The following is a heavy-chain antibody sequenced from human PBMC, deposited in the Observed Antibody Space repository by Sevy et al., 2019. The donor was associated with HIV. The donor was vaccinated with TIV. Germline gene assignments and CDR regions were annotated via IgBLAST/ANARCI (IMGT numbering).Heavy chain of an antibody. CDR1: GFTFGDYC. Sequence: GGSLRLSCTASGFTFGDYCMSWVRQAPGKGLEWVAFLKSDVYGGTVDHAASVRGRFVISRDDSKTIAYLQMNDLKTEGTGVYYCTRWKAAQSIFDYWSQGALVTVSS. V-gene: IGHV3-49*04. CDR2: LKSDVYGGTV. J-gene: IGHJ4*02. D-gene: IGHD6-13*01. CDR3: TRWKAAQSIFDY.